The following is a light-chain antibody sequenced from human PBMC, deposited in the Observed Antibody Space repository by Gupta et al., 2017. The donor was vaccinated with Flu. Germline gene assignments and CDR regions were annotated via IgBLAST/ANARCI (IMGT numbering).Light chain of an antibody. V-gene: IGKV3-11*01. CDR2: DAS. Sequence: EIVFTQSPATLSLSPGERATLSCRASPSVSSYLAWYQHKPGQAPRLLIYDASNRATGIPARFSGSGSGTDFTLTISSLEPEDFAVYYCQHSRNFTFTFGHGTKVEIK. J-gene: IGKJ3*01. CDR3: QHSRNFTFT. CDR1: PSVSSY.